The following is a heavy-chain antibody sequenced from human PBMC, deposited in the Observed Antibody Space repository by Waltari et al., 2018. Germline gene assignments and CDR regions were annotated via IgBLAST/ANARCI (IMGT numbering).Heavy chain of an antibody. CDR2: IKRKTDGGTT. Sequence: EVQLVESGGGLVKPGGSLRLSCAASGFTFSNAWMSWVRQAPGKGLEGVGRIKRKTDGGTTEYAAPVKGRFTISRDDSKNTLYLQMNRLKTEDTAVYYCTSGVNNYYYYGMDVWGQGTTVTVSS. J-gene: IGHJ6*02. V-gene: IGHV3-15*01. CDR1: GFTFSNAW. D-gene: IGHD4-4*01. CDR3: TSGVNNYYYYGMDV.